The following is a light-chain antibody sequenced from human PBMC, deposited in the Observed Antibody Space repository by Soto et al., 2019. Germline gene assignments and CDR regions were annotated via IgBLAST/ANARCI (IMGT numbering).Light chain of an antibody. Sequence: DIQMTQSPSSLSASVGDRVTITCRASQGIIKYLAWYQQKPGKAPKLLIYAASTLQSGVTSRFSGSGSGTDFTLTISGLQPEDVATYYCQKYNSAPLSFGGGTKVEIK. CDR2: AAS. CDR1: QGIIKY. CDR3: QKYNSAPLS. V-gene: IGKV1-27*01. J-gene: IGKJ4*01.